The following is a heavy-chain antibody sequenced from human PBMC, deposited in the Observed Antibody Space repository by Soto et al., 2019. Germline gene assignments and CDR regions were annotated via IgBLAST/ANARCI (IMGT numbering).Heavy chain of an antibody. Sequence: SETLSLTCTVSGGSISSSSYYWGWIRQPPGKGLEWIGSIYYSGSTYYNPSLKSRVTISVDTSKNQFSLKLSSVTAADTAVYYCARRGKVAGITGMDVWGQGTTVTVSS. CDR1: GGSISSSSYY. V-gene: IGHV4-39*01. D-gene: IGHD6-19*01. CDR2: IYYSGST. CDR3: ARRGKVAGITGMDV. J-gene: IGHJ6*02.